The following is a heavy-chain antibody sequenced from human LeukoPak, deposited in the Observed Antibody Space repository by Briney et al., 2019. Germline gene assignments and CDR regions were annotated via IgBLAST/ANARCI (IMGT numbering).Heavy chain of an antibody. V-gene: IGHV4-59*12. Sequence: SGTLSLPCTVSGGSISSNYWSWVRQPPGEGLEGIGYIFYSGSTNYNPSLKSRVTISVDTSKNQFSLKLSSVTAADTAVYYCARDNAGEYDSSGYYYYFDYWGQGTLVTVSS. CDR2: IFYSGST. CDR3: ARDNAGEYDSSGYYYYFDY. D-gene: IGHD3-22*01. CDR1: GGSISSNY. J-gene: IGHJ4*02.